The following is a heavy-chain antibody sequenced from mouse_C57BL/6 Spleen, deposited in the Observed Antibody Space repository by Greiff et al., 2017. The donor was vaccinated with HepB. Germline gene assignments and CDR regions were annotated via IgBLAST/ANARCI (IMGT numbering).Heavy chain of an antibody. D-gene: IGHD2-4*01. CDR2: IYPRSGNT. CDR1: GYTFTSYG. Sequence: VQLQQSGAELARPGASVKLSCKASGYTFTSYGISWVKQRTGQGLEWIGEIYPRSGNTYYNEKLKGKATLTADKSSSTADMGLRSLTSEDSAVYFCARHLNSDYPYYAMDYWGQGTSVTVSS. V-gene: IGHV1-81*01. J-gene: IGHJ4*01. CDR3: ARHLNSDYPYYAMDY.